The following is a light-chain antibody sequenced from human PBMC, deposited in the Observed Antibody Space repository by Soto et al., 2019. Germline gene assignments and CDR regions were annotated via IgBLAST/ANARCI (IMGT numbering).Light chain of an antibody. CDR2: SAT. CDR3: QQGHTFPLT. Sequence: DIQMTQSPSSVSASVGDRVTITCRASQDISHCLAWHQQKPGEAPKLLIYSATTLHSGVPSRFSGSGSGTDFTLTISSLQPEDFATHYCQQGHTFPLTFGGGTRVEIK. J-gene: IGKJ4*01. V-gene: IGKV1-12*01. CDR1: QDISHC.